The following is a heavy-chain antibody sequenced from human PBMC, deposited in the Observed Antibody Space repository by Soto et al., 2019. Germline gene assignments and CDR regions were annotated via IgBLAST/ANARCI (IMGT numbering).Heavy chain of an antibody. V-gene: IGHV1-24*01. CDR1: GYILIESS. CDR3: GTNAHLVNPTHDALAF. Sequence: QVQLVQSGAEVKKPGASVRVSCKVPGYILIESSMHWVRQAPGKGLEWMGGFDPEDGERIYAQNFKGRVTMTENTSTDTAYMELSSLRSEDTAVYYCGTNAHLVNPTHDALAFWGQGTLVIVSS. CDR2: FDPEDGER. J-gene: IGHJ3*01. D-gene: IGHD1-1*01.